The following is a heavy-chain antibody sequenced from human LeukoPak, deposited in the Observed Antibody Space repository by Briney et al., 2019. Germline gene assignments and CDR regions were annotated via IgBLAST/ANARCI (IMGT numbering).Heavy chain of an antibody. CDR1: GDSISSGTFY. J-gene: IGHJ3*01. V-gene: IGHV4-61*02. CDR2: IYTGGST. CDR3: ARVKVGATSALVVAFDV. D-gene: IGHD1-26*01. Sequence: SQTLSLTCTVSGDSISSGTFYWSWIRQPAGKGLEWIGRIYTGGSTNYNPSLRSRVTISIDTSKNQFSLKLSSVTAADTAVYYCARVKVGATSALVVAFDVWGQGTMVTVSS.